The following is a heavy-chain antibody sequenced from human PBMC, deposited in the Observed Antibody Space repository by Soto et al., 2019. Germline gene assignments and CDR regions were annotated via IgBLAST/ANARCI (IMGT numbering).Heavy chain of an antibody. CDR3: AKGVRIAAAGNWFDP. V-gene: IGHV3-9*01. Sequence: PGGFLRLSCAASGFTFDDYAMHWVRQAPGKGLEWVSGISWNSGSIGYADSVKGRFTISRDNAKNSLYLQMNSLRAEDTALYYCAKGVRIAAAGNWFDPWGQGTLVTV. CDR2: ISWNSGSI. D-gene: IGHD6-13*01. J-gene: IGHJ5*02. CDR1: GFTFDDYA.